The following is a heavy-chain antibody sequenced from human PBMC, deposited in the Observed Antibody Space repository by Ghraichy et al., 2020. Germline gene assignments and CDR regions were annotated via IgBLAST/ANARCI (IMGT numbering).Heavy chain of an antibody. CDR2: GYYGGNT. J-gene: IGHJ4*02. Sequence: SETLSLTCTVSGDSLRSTSYYWGWIRQPPGKGLEWIGSGYYGGNTYYNPSLKSRVTLSEGTSKNQFSLKLNSVTAADTAVYYCARLGGYDSSGYYPWYFDYWGQRILVTVSS. CDR3: ARLGGYDSSGYYPWYFDY. CDR1: GDSLRSTSYY. V-gene: IGHV4-39*01. D-gene: IGHD3-22*01.